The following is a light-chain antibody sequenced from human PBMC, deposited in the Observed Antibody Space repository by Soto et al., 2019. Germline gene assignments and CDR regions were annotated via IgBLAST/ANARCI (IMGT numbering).Light chain of an antibody. CDR2: AAS. CDR1: QGIRND. Sequence: AIQMTQSQSSLSASVGDRVTITCRASQGIRNDLGWYQQKPGKAPKPLIFAASSLQSGVPSRFSGSGSGTDFTLTISSLQPEDFATYYCLQDYNDPRTFGQGTKVDI. V-gene: IGKV1-6*01. J-gene: IGKJ1*01. CDR3: LQDYNDPRT.